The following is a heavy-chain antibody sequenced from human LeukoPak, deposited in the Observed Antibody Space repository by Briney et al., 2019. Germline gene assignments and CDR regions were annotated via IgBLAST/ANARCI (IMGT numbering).Heavy chain of an antibody. V-gene: IGHV1-2*02. CDR3: ARDSPLGSSSWDY. D-gene: IGHD6-13*01. CDR1: GYTFTGYY. CDR2: INPNSGGT. Sequence: GASVKVSCKASGYTFTGYYMHWVRQAPGQGLEWMGWINPNSGGTNYAQKFQGRVTMTRDTSISTAYMELSRLRSDDTAVYYCARDSPLGSSSWDYWGQGTLVTVSS. J-gene: IGHJ4*02.